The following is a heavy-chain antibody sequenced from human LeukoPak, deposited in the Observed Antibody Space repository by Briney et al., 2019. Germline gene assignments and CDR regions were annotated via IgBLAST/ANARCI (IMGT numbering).Heavy chain of an antibody. V-gene: IGHV4-39*01. Sequence: SETLSLTCTVSGGSISSSSYYWGWIRQPPGKGLEWIGNIYSSGNTYYNASLKSRVTIYIDTSKNQFSLNLSSVTAADTAVYYCAKSGGSGLIDYWGQGTLVTVSS. D-gene: IGHD1-26*01. CDR2: IYSSGNT. CDR1: GGSISSSSYY. J-gene: IGHJ4*02. CDR3: AKSGGSGLIDY.